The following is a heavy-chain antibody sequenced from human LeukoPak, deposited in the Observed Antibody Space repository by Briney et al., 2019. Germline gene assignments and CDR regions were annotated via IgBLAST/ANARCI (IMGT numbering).Heavy chain of an antibody. CDR1: GFTFSSYW. D-gene: IGHD6-19*01. V-gene: IGHV3-74*01. CDR3: ARVSIGWYSFDY. Sequence: PGGSLRLSCAASGFTFSSYWMHWVRQAPGKGLVWVSRIKSDGSNYYADSVKGRFTISRDNAKDTVYLQMNSLRAEDTAVYYCARVSIGWYSFDYWGQGTLVTVSS. CDR2: IKSDGSN. J-gene: IGHJ4*02.